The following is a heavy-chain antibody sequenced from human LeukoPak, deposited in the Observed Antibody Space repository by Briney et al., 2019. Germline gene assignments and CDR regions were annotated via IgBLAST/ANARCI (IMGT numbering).Heavy chain of an antibody. CDR1: GFTFISYA. V-gene: IGHV3-23*01. CDR3: AKDEDARPMYFQD. CDR2: ISGGGGSI. J-gene: IGHJ1*01. D-gene: IGHD3-10*02. Sequence: GGSLRLSCAASGFTFISYAMSWVRQAPGKGLEWVSAISGGGGSIYYADSVKGRFTVSRDNSKNTLYLQMNTLRAEDTAVYYCAKDEDARPMYFQDWGQGTLVTVSS.